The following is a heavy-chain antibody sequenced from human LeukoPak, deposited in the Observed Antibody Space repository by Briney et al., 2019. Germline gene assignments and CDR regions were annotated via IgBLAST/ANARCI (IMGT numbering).Heavy chain of an antibody. CDR3: ARDLYSGHEGNAFDI. V-gene: IGHV3-30*03. J-gene: IGHJ3*02. D-gene: IGHD5-12*01. CDR2: ISYDGSNK. CDR1: GFTFSSYG. Sequence: GGSLRLSCAACGFTFSSYGMHWVRQAPGKGLEWVAVISYDGSNKYYADSVKGRFTISRDNSKNTLYLQMNSLRSEDTAVYYCARDLYSGHEGNAFDIWGQGTMVTVSS.